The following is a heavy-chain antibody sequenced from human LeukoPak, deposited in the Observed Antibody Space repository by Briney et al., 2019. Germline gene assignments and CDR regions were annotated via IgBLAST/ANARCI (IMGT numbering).Heavy chain of an antibody. CDR1: GFTFSRYA. J-gene: IGHJ6*02. CDR2: ISGNGGST. Sequence: GSLSLSCSASGFTFSRYAMHWVRQAPGKGLEFVSRISGNGGSTYYADSVKGRSTISRDHSKNTPYVEMNTLRDEDTAVYFCARHRGYFSVDMDVWDQDTSVTVSS. V-gene: IGHV3-64*04. D-gene: IGHD5-18*01. CDR3: ARHRGYFSVDMDV.